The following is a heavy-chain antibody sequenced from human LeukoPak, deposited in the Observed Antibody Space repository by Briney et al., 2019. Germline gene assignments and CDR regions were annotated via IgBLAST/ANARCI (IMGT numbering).Heavy chain of an antibody. D-gene: IGHD6-6*01. CDR2: INPNNGDT. J-gene: IGHJ4*02. CDR1: GYTFTAQY. Sequence: ASVKVSCKASGYTFTAQYMHWVRQAPGQGLEWMGWINPNNGDTKYAQSFLGRVTMTTGTSTTTAYMELSSLRSDDTAVYFCAREHIAARRGFDYWGQGTLVTVSS. CDR3: AREHIAARRGFDY. V-gene: IGHV1-2*02.